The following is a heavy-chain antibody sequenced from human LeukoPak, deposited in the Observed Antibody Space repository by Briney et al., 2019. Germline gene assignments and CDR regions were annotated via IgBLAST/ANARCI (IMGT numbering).Heavy chain of an antibody. V-gene: IGHV4-61*01. D-gene: IGHD6-6*01. CDR1: SDSISSDSINSYY. CDR3: AREPQQQLVADY. CDR2: IYYSGST. Sequence: SETLSLTCTVSSDSISSDSINSYYWSWIRQAPGKGLEWIGFIYYSGSTNYNPSLKSRVTISVDTSKNQFSLKLSSVTAADTAVYYCAREPQQQLVADYWGQGTLVTVSS. J-gene: IGHJ4*02.